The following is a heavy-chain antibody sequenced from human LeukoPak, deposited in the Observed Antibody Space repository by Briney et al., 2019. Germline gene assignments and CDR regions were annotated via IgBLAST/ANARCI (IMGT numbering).Heavy chain of an antibody. V-gene: IGHV4-34*01. CDR1: GGSFSGYY. CDR3: ARLRVYCSSTSCLYYYYYYMDV. D-gene: IGHD2-2*01. CDR2: INHSGST. J-gene: IGHJ6*03. Sequence: PSETLSLTCAVYGGSFSGYYWSWIRQPPGKGLEWIGEINHSGSTNYNPSLKSRVTISVDTSKNQFSLKLSSVTAADTAVYYCARLRVYCSSTSCLYYYYYYMDVWGKGTTVTISS.